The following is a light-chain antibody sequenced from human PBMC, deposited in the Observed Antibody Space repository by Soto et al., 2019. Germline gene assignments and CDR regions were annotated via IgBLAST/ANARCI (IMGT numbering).Light chain of an antibody. CDR1: QSVLYSSKNKNY. V-gene: IGKV4-1*01. CDR3: QQYYTTPRT. CDR2: WAS. J-gene: IGKJ1*01. Sequence: DIVMTQSPDSLAVSLGERATINCKSSQSVLYSSKNKNYLAWYQQKPGQPPKLLIYWASTRESGVPDRFSGGGSVTDFTLTISILQAEDVGVYYCQQYYTTPRTFGQGTKVEIK.